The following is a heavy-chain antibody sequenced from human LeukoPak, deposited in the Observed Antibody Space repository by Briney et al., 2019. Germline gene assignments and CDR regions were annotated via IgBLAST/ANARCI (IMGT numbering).Heavy chain of an antibody. CDR1: GFTFSSYW. Sequence: PGGSLRLSCAASGFTFSSYWISWVRQAPGKWLEWVANIKEEGSGKYYVDSVKGRFTISRDNAKNSLYLQMNSLRAEDTAVYYCARIYYDSSGYRLFDYWGQGTLVTVSS. CDR3: ARIYYDSSGYRLFDY. V-gene: IGHV3-7*02. D-gene: IGHD3-22*01. CDR2: IKEEGSGK. J-gene: IGHJ4*02.